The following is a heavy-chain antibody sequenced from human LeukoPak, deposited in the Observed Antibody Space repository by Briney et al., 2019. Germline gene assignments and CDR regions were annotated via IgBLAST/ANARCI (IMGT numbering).Heavy chain of an antibody. V-gene: IGHV4-39*01. Sequence: SETLSLTCTVSGGSIYSTYYWGWIRQPPGKGLEWIGSMYYSGSAYYNPSLKSRVTISVDTSNNQFSLKLSSVTAADTAVYYCARLVMRLRAFDYWGQGTLVTVSS. CDR2: MYYSGSA. J-gene: IGHJ4*02. D-gene: IGHD6-13*01. CDR1: GGSIYSTYY. CDR3: ARLVMRLRAFDY.